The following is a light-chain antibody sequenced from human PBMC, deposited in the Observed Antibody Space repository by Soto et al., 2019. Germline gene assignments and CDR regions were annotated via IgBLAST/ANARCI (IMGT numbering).Light chain of an antibody. CDR1: QTISSF. J-gene: IGKJ5*01. Sequence: DIQMTQSPSSLSASIGDRVTITCRASQTISSFLSWYQQKPGKAPNLLVSVASTLQSGVPSRFSGSGSGTDFTLTISSLQPEDFATYYCQQSHSTPITFGQGTRLEIK. CDR3: QQSHSTPIT. V-gene: IGKV1-39*01. CDR2: VAS.